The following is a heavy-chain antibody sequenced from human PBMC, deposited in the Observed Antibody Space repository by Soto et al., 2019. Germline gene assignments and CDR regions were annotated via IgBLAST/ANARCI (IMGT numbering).Heavy chain of an antibody. CDR2: IYRTGST. D-gene: IGHD1-7*01. V-gene: IGHV4-4*02. CDR3: ASRDPGTSVDY. J-gene: IGHJ4*02. Sequence: PSETLSLTCAVSGGSFTSNNWWTWVRQPPGQGLECIWEIYRTGSTNYNPSLKSRVTISLDKSENQFSLKVTSLTAADTAVYYCASRDPGTSVDYWGQGTLVTVSS. CDR1: GGSFTSNNW.